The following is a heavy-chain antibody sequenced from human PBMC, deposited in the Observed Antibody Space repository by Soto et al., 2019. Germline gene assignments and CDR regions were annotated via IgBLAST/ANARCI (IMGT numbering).Heavy chain of an antibody. CDR1: GYTFTNYY. D-gene: IGHD3-10*01. Sequence: QVQLLQSGAEVKKPGASVKVSCKASGYTFTNYYMHWVRQAPGQGLEWMGIIYPSGGSTRNAQAFPVRVTRNKDTSATTVYRELSSLRSEETAGYYCPRDFSGPMYYWGRGSLVTVSS. CDR3: PRDFSGPMYY. J-gene: IGHJ4*02. V-gene: IGHV1-46*01. CDR2: IYPSGGST.